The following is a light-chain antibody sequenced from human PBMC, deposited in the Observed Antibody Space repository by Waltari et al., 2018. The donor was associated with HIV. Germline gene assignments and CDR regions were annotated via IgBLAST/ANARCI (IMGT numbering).Light chain of an antibody. V-gene: IGLV3-1*01. CDR2: QDS. CDR1: KLGDEN. J-gene: IGLJ2*01. CDR3: QAWDSTTVI. Sequence: SYELTQPSSVSVSPGQTAIITCSGHKLGDENVCWYQQRSGQSPVLVIHQDSKRPSGIPERISGSNSGNTATLTISETQSVDEADYYCQAWDSTTVIFGGGTKLTVL.